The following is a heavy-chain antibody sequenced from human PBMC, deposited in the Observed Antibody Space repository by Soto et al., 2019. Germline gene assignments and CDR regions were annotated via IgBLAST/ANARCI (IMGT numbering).Heavy chain of an antibody. CDR1: GYAFSNHG. CDR3: ARGGDSSGWYHKYSYGMDV. V-gene: IGHV1-18*01. Sequence: ASVKVSCKASGYAFSNHGITWVRQAPGQGLEWMGWIGAYNGNTHYTQSLQGRVTMTTDTSTSTAYMELRRLRSDDTAVYYCARGGDSSGWYHKYSYGMDVWGQGTTVTLAS. CDR2: IGAYNGNT. D-gene: IGHD6-19*01. J-gene: IGHJ6*02.